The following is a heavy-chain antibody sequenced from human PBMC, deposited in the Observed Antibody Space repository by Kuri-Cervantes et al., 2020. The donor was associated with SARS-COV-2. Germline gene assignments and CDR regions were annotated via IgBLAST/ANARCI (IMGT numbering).Heavy chain of an antibody. J-gene: IGHJ5*02. Sequence: ASVKVSCKAAGYTFTSYGNSWVRQAPGQGLEWRGIINPSGGSTSYAQKFQGRVTMTRDTSTSTVYMELRSLRSDDTAVYYLAKEGIEASDLWGQGTLVTVSS. CDR1: GYTFTSYG. D-gene: IGHD2-21*01. CDR2: INPSGGST. CDR3: AKEGIEASDL. V-gene: IGHV1-46*01.